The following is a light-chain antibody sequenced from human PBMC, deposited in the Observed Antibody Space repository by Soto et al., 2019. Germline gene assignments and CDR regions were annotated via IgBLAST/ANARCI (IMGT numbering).Light chain of an antibody. CDR1: SSNIGAGYE. CDR2: ENN. J-gene: IGLJ1*01. V-gene: IGLV1-40*01. CDR3: QSYDSSLSGYV. Sequence: QSVLTQPPSVSAAPGQRVTISCTGSSSNIGAGYEAHWYQQVPGTAPKLLIYENNNRPSGAPDRFSGSKSGTSASLAITGLQAEDEAEYYCQSYDSSLSGYVFGTGTKLTVL.